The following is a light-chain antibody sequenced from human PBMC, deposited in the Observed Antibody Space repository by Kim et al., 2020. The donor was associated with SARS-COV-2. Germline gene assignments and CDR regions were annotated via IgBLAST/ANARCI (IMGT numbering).Light chain of an antibody. Sequence: GQSITISCTGTSSDVGGYNYVSWYQHHPGKAPKLMIYDVTKRPSGVSNRFSGSKSGNTASLTISGLQAEDEADYYCTSYSGSSTYVFGTGTKVTVL. V-gene: IGLV2-14*03. CDR3: TSYSGSSTYV. J-gene: IGLJ1*01. CDR2: DVT. CDR1: SSDVGGYNY.